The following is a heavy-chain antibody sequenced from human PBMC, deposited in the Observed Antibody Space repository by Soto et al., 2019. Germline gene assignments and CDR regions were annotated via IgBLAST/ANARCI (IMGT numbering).Heavy chain of an antibody. CDR3: SRARSDSISLSRTEYNWFDP. CDR2: IYYSGST. D-gene: IGHD6-13*01. V-gene: IGHV4-59*01. Sequence: SETLSLTCTVSGGSISSYYWSWIRQPPGKGLEWIGYIYYSGSTNYNPSLKSRVTISVDTSKNQFSLKLSSVTAADTAVYYCSRARSDSISLSRTEYNWFDPWGQGTLVTVSS. CDR1: GGSISSYY. J-gene: IGHJ5*02.